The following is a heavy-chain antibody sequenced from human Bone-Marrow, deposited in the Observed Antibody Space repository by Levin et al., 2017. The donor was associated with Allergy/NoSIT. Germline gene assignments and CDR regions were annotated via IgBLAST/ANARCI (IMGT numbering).Heavy chain of an antibody. CDR3: ARIEVVPAAIPDSPFDY. Sequence: GGSLRLSCAASGFTFSSYSMNWVRQAPGKGLEWVSYISSSSSTIYYADSVKGRFTISRDNAKNSLYLQMNSLRDEDTAVYYCARIEVVPAAIPDSPFDYWGQGTLVTVSS. V-gene: IGHV3-48*02. D-gene: IGHD2-2*02. CDR2: ISSSSSTI. CDR1: GFTFSSYS. J-gene: IGHJ4*02.